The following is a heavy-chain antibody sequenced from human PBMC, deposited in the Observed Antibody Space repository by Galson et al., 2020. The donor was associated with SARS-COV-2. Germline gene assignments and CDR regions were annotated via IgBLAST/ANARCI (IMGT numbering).Heavy chain of an antibody. Sequence: SETLSLTCAVYGGSFSGYYWSWIRQPPGKGLEWIGEINHSGSTNYNPSLKSRVTISVDTSKNQFSLKLSSVTAADTAVYYCARRGIENDDYGEGKRLYYFDYWGQGTLVTVSS. D-gene: IGHD4-17*01. J-gene: IGHJ4*02. CDR1: GGSFSGYY. CDR3: ARRGIENDDYGEGKRLYYFDY. CDR2: INHSGST. V-gene: IGHV4-34*01.